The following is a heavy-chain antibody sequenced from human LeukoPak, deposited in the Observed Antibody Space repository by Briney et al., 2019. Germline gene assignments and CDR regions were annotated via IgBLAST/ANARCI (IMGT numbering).Heavy chain of an antibody. Sequence: SETLSLTCTVSGYSISSGYYWGWIRPPPGKGLEWIGSIYHSGSTYYNPSLKSRVTISVDTSKNQFSLKLSSVTAADTAVYYCARVVTMIVVDGEGYYFDYWGQGTLVTVSS. V-gene: IGHV4-38-2*02. J-gene: IGHJ4*02. CDR1: GYSISSGYY. CDR3: ARVVTMIVVDGEGYYFDY. CDR2: IYHSGST. D-gene: IGHD3-22*01.